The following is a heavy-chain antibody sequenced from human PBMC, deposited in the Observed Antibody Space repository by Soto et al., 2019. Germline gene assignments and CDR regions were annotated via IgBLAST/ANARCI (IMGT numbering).Heavy chain of an antibody. D-gene: IGHD3-3*01. J-gene: IGHJ6*02. CDR1: GFTVSVYY. CDR3: ARDRYSYYDFWSGSLPYYYFGMDV. Sequence: GGSLRLSCAASGFTVSVYYMSWIRQAPGKGLEWISYISSSNTRYYADSVKGRFTISRDNAKNSLYLQMNSLRAEDTAVYYCARDRYSYYDFWSGSLPYYYFGMDVWGQGTTVTVPS. V-gene: IGHV3-11*04. CDR2: ISSSNTR.